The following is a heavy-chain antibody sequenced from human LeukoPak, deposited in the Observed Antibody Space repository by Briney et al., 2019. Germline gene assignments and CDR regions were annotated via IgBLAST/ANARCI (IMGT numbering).Heavy chain of an antibody. V-gene: IGHV3-21*01. D-gene: IGHD1-7*01. CDR1: GFTFSNYS. J-gene: IGHJ4*02. Sequence: GGSLRLSCAGSGFTFSNYSMNWVRQAPGKGLEWVSSISNSNTYRYYADSVKGRFTISRDNAKNSLYLQMNSLRAGDTAVYYCARDLKLGTSYEFDYWGQGTLVTVSS. CDR2: ISNSNTYR. CDR3: ARDLKLGTSYEFDY.